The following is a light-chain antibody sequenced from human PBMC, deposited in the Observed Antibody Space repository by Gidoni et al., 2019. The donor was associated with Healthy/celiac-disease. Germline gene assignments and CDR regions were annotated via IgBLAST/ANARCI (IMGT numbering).Light chain of an antibody. CDR2: GAS. V-gene: IGKV3-15*01. CDR3: QQYNNWLT. Sequence: EIVMTQSPATRSVSPGERATLSCRASQSVSSNLAWYQQKPGQATRLLIYGASTMSTGLPARFSGSGSGKEFTLTISSLQYEDFAVYYCQQYNNWLTFGGGTKVEIK. CDR1: QSVSSN. J-gene: IGKJ4*01.